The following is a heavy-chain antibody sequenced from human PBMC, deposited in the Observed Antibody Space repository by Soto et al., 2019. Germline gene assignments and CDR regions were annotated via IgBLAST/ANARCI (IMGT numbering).Heavy chain of an antibody. Sequence: GGSLRLSCAASGFTFSSYGMHWVRQAPGKGLEWVAVISYDGSNKYYADSVKGRFTISRDNSKNTLYLQMNSLRAEDTAVYYCAKQAYYYYGMDVWGQGTTVTVSS. V-gene: IGHV3-30*18. J-gene: IGHJ6*02. CDR2: ISYDGSNK. CDR1: GFTFSSYG. CDR3: AKQAYYYYGMDV.